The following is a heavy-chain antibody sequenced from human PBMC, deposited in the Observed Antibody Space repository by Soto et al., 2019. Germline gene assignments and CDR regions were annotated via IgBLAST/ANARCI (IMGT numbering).Heavy chain of an antibody. V-gene: IGHV5-10-1*03. CDR3: ARRGWGGSSWYSYYYYGMDV. Sequence: EVQLVQSGAEVKKPGESLRISCKGSGYSFTSYWISWVRQMPGKGLEWMGRIDPSDSYTNYSPSFQGHVTISADKSISTAYLQWSSLKASDTAMYYCARRGWGGSSWYSYYYYGMDVWGQGTTVTVSS. CDR2: IDPSDSYT. J-gene: IGHJ6*02. CDR1: GYSFTSYW. D-gene: IGHD6-13*01.